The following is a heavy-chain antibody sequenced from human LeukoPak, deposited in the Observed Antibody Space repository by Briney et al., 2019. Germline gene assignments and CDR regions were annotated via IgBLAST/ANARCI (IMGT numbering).Heavy chain of an antibody. D-gene: IGHD6-6*01. CDR2: ISDGGSTT. Sequence: GGSLRLSCAASGFTFSSYWMHWVRQAPGKGLVWVSRISDGGSTTTYADSVKGRFTISRDNAKNMLYLQMNSLRAEDTAVYYCAKWKYSNSGIDDYWGQGTLVTVSS. CDR1: GFTFSSYW. CDR3: AKWKYSNSGIDDY. J-gene: IGHJ4*02. V-gene: IGHV3-74*01.